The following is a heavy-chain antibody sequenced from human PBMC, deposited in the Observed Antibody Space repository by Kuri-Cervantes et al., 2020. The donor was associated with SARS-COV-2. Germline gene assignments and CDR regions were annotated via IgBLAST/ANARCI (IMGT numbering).Heavy chain of an antibody. Sequence: ESLKISCTVSGGSISSFYWSWIRQPPGKGLEWIGYIYYSGSTNYNPSLKSRVTISVDTSKNQFSLKLSSVTAADTAVYYCARHGGNYYGSGSWKSGLDYWGQGTLVTVSS. V-gene: IGHV4-59*08. CDR3: ARHGGNYYGSGSWKSGLDY. CDR1: GGSISSFY. CDR2: IYYSGST. J-gene: IGHJ4*02. D-gene: IGHD3-10*01.